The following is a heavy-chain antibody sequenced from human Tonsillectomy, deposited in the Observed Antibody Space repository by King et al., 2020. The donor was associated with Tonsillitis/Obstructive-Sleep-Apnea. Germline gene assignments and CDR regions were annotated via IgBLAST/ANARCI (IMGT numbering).Heavy chain of an antibody. D-gene: IGHD3-9*01. CDR3: AKDHSVLRYFDWLPRRSSLGAFDI. Sequence: VQLVESGGGLVQPGGSLRLSCAASGFTFSSYAMSWVRQAPGKGLEWVSAISGSGGSTYYADSVKGRFTISRDNSKNTLYLQMNSLRAEDTAVYYCAKDHSVLRYFDWLPRRSSLGAFDIWGQGTMVTVSS. CDR2: ISGSGGST. V-gene: IGHV3-23*04. J-gene: IGHJ3*02. CDR1: GFTFSSYA.